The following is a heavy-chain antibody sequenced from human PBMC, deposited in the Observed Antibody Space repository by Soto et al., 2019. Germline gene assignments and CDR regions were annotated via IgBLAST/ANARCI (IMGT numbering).Heavy chain of an antibody. CDR1: GFTFSSYS. CDR3: ARDWFSSSSYYYYGMDV. J-gene: IGHJ6*02. Sequence: TGGSLRLSCAASGFTFSSYSMNWVRQAPGKGLEWVSSISSSSSYIYYADSVKGRFTISRDNAKNSLYLQMNSLRAEDTAVYYCARDWFSSSSYYYYGMDVWGQGTTVTVSS. V-gene: IGHV3-21*01. D-gene: IGHD6-13*01. CDR2: ISSSSSYI.